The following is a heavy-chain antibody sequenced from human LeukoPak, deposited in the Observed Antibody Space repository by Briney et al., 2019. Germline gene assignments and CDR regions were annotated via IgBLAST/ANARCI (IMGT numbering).Heavy chain of an antibody. J-gene: IGHJ4*02. V-gene: IGHV3-33*01. CDR3: ARGTYYDILTGYYIDTSFDY. CDR1: GFTFSNYG. CDR2: IWYDGSNK. D-gene: IGHD3-9*01. Sequence: TGRSLRLSCAASGFTFSNYGMHWVRQAPGKGLEWVAVIWYDGSNKYYVDSVKGRFTISRDNAKNTLYLQMNSLRAEDTAVYYCARGTYYDILTGYYIDTSFDYWGQGTLVTVSS.